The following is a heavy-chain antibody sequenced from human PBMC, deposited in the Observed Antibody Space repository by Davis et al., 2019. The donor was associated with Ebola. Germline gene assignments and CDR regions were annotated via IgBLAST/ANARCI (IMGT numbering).Heavy chain of an antibody. CDR2: IYYSGST. D-gene: IGHD3-10*01. CDR3: ARGGGYYYGSGSWGSLDY. J-gene: IGHJ4*02. CDR1: GGSISSSSYY. Sequence: GSLRLSCTVSGGSISSSSYYWGWIRQPPGKGLEWIGSIYYSGSTYYNPSLKSRVTISVDTSKNQFSLKLSSVTAADTAVYYCARGGGYYYGSGSWGSLDYWGQGTLVTVSS. V-gene: IGHV4-39*01.